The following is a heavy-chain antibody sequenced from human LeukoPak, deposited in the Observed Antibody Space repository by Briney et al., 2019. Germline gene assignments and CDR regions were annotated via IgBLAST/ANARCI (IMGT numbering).Heavy chain of an antibody. CDR3: ARWVAAAGPTGYWFDP. V-gene: IGHV4-59*01. J-gene: IGHJ5*02. CDR1: GGSISSYY. Sequence: SETLSLTCTVSGGSISSYYWSWIRQPPGKGLEWIGYIYYSGSTNYNPSLKSRVTISVDTSKNQFSLELSSVTAADTAVYYCARWVAAAGPTGYWFDPWGQGTLVTVSS. D-gene: IGHD6-13*01. CDR2: IYYSGST.